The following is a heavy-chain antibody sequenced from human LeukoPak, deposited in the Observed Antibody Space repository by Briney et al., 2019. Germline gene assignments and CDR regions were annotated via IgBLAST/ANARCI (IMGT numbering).Heavy chain of an antibody. D-gene: IGHD2-2*01. CDR2: IRYDGSNK. Sequence: PGGSLRLSCAASGFTFSSYGMHWVRQAPGKGLEWVAFIRYDGSNKYYADSVKGRFTISRDNSKNTLYLQMNSLRAEDTAVYYCAGDPGVVPAANREAYNWFDPWGQGTLVTVSS. V-gene: IGHV3-30*02. CDR1: GFTFSSYG. CDR3: AGDPGVVPAANREAYNWFDP. J-gene: IGHJ5*02.